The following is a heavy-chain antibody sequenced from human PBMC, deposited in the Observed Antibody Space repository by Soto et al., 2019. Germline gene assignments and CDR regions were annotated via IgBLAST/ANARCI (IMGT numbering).Heavy chain of an antibody. CDR2: IHRSRGT. CDR1: GGSINTDSW. J-gene: IGHJ4*02. V-gene: IGHV4-4*02. Sequence: QVQLQESGPGLVSPLGTLSLTCAVSGGSINTDSWWTWVRQPPGKGLEWIGEIHRSRGTNYNSSLKSRVTISIARSTNHFSLRLYSVPAADPAVYYCASREEARPFWGQGTLVTVSS. D-gene: IGHD6-6*01. CDR3: ASREEARPF.